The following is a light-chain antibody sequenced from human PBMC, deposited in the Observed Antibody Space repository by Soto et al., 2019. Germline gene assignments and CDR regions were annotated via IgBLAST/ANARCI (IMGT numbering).Light chain of an antibody. CDR2: GAS. V-gene: IGKV3-15*01. CDR1: QSVSSN. Sequence: EIAMTQSPATLSMSPGERATLSCKASQSVSSNLAWYQQKPGQAPRLLIYGASNRATGIPARFSGSGSGTEFTLTISSLQSEDFAVYYCQQYNNSPLTFGQGTKLEIK. CDR3: QQYNNSPLT. J-gene: IGKJ2*01.